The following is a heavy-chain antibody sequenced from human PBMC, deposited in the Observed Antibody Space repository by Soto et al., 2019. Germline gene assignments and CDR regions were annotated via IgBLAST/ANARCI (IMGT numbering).Heavy chain of an antibody. J-gene: IGHJ4*02. CDR2: ISGSGGST. CDR1: GFTFSSYA. D-gene: IGHD2-2*01. V-gene: IGHV3-23*01. Sequence: GGSLRLSCAASGFTFSSYAMSWVRQAPGKGLEWVSAISGSGGSTYYADSVKGRFTISRDNSKNTLYLQMNSLRAEDTDVYYCAKKSHRLRSIVVVPAAIDYWGQGTLVTVSS. CDR3: AKKSHRLRSIVVVPAAIDY.